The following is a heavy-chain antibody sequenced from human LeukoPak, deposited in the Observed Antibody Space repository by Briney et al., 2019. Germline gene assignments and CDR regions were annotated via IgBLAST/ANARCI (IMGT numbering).Heavy chain of an antibody. J-gene: IGHJ4*02. D-gene: IGHD6-13*01. Sequence: GASVKVSCKASGYTFTSYAMNWVRQAPGQGLEWMGWINTNTGIPTYAQGFTGRFVFSLDTSVSTAYLQISSLKAEDTAVYYCARALYSSTVMGDFDYWGQGTLVTVSS. CDR1: GYTFTSYA. CDR2: INTNTGIP. V-gene: IGHV7-4-1*02. CDR3: ARALYSSTVMGDFDY.